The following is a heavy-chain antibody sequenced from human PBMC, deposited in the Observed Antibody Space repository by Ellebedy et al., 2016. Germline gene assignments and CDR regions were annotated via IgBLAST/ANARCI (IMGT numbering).Heavy chain of an antibody. V-gene: IGHV3-49*03. CDR1: GFTFGDYA. D-gene: IGHD3-10*01. CDR2: IRSKAYGGTT. CDR3: TRDLYYYGSGSSPGAYYYGMDV. J-gene: IGHJ6*02. Sequence: GESLKISXTASGFTFGDYAMSWFRQAPGKGLEWVGFIRSKAYGGTTEYAASVKGRFTISRDDSKSIAYLQMNSLKTEDTAVYYCTRDLYYYGSGSSPGAYYYGMDVWGQGTTVTVSS.